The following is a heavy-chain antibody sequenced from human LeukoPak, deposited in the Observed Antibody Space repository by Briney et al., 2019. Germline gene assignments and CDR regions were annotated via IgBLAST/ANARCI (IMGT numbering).Heavy chain of an antibody. V-gene: IGHV3-23*01. Sequence: GGSLRLSCAASGFTFSSYSMNWVRQAPGKGLEWVSAISGSGGSTYYADSVKGRFTISRDNSKNTLYLQMNSLRAEDTAVYYCAKDLSLIAARPDAFDIWGQGTMVTVSS. CDR3: AKDLSLIAARPDAFDI. J-gene: IGHJ3*02. CDR2: ISGSGGST. CDR1: GFTFSSYS. D-gene: IGHD6-6*01.